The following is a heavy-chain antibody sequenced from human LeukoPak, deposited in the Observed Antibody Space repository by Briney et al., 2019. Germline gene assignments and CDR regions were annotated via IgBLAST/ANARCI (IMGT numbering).Heavy chain of an antibody. CDR1: GYSFTSYW. V-gene: IGHV5-51*03. D-gene: IGHD3-10*01. J-gene: IGHJ3*02. Sequence: GGSLKISCKGSGYSFTSYWIGWGRQMPGKGLEWMGIIYPGDSDTRYSPSFQGQVTISADKSISTAYLQWSSLKASDTAMYYCARSPPDFGDPFDIWGQGTMVTVSS. CDR3: ARSPPDFGDPFDI. CDR2: IYPGDSDT.